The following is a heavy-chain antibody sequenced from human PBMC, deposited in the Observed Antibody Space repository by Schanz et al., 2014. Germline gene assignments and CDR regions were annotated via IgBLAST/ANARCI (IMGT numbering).Heavy chain of an antibody. CDR3: ARLPGLYCSGGACYRGY. CDR2: VYSSGST. CDR1: GGSISSYY. V-gene: IGHV4-4*09. J-gene: IGHJ4*02. D-gene: IGHD2-15*01. Sequence: QVHLQESGPGLVKPSETLSLTCTVSGGSISSYYWKWIRQPPGKGLEWIGYVYSSGSTKYNPSLKRRVSIAIDTSRNQIYLMLRSVTAADTAVYYCARLPGLYCSGGACYRGYWGQGTLVTVSS.